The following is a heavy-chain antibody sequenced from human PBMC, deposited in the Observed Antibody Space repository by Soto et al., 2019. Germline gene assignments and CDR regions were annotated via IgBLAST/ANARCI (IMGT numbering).Heavy chain of an antibody. J-gene: IGHJ5*02. D-gene: IGHD3-10*01. CDR1: GFTFSSYA. CDR2: ISYDGNKK. V-gene: IGHV3-30-3*01. Sequence: QVQLVESGGGVVQPGRSLRLSCAASGFTFSSYAMHWVRQAPGKGLEWVAVISYDGNKKYYADSVKGRFTISRDNTKNTLYMQMISLRAEDTGVYYCARERSDYYYGLGRFDPWGQGTLVTVSS. CDR3: ARERSDYYYGLGRFDP.